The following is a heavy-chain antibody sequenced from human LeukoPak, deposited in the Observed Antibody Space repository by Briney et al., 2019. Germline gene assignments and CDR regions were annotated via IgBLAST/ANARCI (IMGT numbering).Heavy chain of an antibody. D-gene: IGHD3-10*01. CDR2: IYYSGST. J-gene: IGHJ4*02. CDR1: GGSISSSSYY. CDR3: ARGPQLLWFGELPLPGDY. Sequence: NPSETLSLTCTVSGGSISSSSYYWGWIRQPPGKGLEWIGSIYYSGSTYYNPSLKSRVTISVDTSKNQFSLKLSSVTAADTAVYYCARGPQLLWFGELPLPGDYWGQGTLVTVSS. V-gene: IGHV4-39*07.